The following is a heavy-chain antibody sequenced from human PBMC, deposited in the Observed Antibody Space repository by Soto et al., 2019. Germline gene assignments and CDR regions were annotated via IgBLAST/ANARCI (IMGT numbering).Heavy chain of an antibody. Sequence: QVQLVQSGAEVKKPGSSVKVSCKASGGTFSSYTISWVRQAPGQGLEWMGRIIPILGIANYAQKFQGRVTITADKATSTAYMELSSLRSEDTAVYYCARTTVAEADDYWGQGTLVTVSS. J-gene: IGHJ4*02. D-gene: IGHD6-19*01. CDR2: IIPILGIA. CDR1: GGTFSSYT. V-gene: IGHV1-69*02. CDR3: ARTTVAEADDY.